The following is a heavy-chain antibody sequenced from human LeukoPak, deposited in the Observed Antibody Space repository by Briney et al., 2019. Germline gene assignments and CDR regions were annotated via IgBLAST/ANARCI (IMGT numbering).Heavy chain of an antibody. J-gene: IGHJ6*02. D-gene: IGHD1-1*01. CDR3: ASSPGTLRNYGMDV. CDR1: GGSISSYY. CDR2: IYYSGST. Sequence: SGTLSLTRTVSGGSISSYYWSWIRQPPGKGLEWIGYIYYSGSTNYNPSLKSRVTISVDTSKSQFSLKLSSVTAADTAVYYCASSPGTLRNYGMDVWGQGTTVTVSS. V-gene: IGHV4-59*01.